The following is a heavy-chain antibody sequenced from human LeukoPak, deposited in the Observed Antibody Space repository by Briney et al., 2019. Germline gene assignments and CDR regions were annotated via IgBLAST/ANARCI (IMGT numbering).Heavy chain of an antibody. V-gene: IGHV1-69*13. CDR2: IIPIFGTA. Sequence: ASVKVSCKASGYTFTSYGISWVRQAPGQGLEWMGGIIPIFGTANYAQKFQGRVTITADESTSTAYMELSSLRSEDTAVYYCASAWVVVVPAALPPAEYFQHWGQGTLVTVSS. CDR1: GYTFTSYG. D-gene: IGHD2-2*01. CDR3: ASAWVVVVPAALPPAEYFQH. J-gene: IGHJ1*01.